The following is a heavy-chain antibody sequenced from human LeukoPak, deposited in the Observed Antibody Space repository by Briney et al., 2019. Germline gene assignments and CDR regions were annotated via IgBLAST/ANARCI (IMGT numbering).Heavy chain of an antibody. Sequence: PGGSLRLSCAASGFTFSSYAMTWVRQAPGKGLEWVSSINAGGGNTYYADSVKGRFTISRDNSKNTLYLQMNSLRAEDTALYYCAKYFGGWYEDYWGQGTLVTASS. CDR1: GFTFSSYA. D-gene: IGHD6-19*01. CDR3: AKYFGGWYEDY. J-gene: IGHJ4*02. CDR2: INAGGGNT. V-gene: IGHV3-23*01.